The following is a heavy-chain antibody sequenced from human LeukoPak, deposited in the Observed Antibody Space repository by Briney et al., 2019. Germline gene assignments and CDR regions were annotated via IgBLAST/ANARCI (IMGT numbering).Heavy chain of an antibody. CDR1: GGSFSGYY. CDR2: INHSGST. D-gene: IGHD4-17*01. CDR3: ARVPTVTFFDH. V-gene: IGHV4-34*01. J-gene: IGHJ4*02. Sequence: SETLSLTCAVYGGSFSGYYWNWIRQPPGKGLEWIWEINHSGSTNYNPSLKSRVNISVDTSKNQFSLKLSSVTAADTAVYYCARVPTVTFFDHWGQGTLVTVSS.